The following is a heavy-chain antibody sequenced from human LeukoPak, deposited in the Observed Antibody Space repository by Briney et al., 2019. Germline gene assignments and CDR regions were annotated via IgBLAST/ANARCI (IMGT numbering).Heavy chain of an antibody. V-gene: IGHV4-59*08. J-gene: IGHJ4*02. Sequence: KPSETLSLTCTVSGGSIGIYYWSWIRQPPGKGLEWIGYIYYSGSTNYNPSLRSRVTISVDTSKNQFSLKLNSVTAADTAVYYCARHGYDSSGWYYFDYWGQGTLVTVSS. D-gene: IGHD6-19*01. CDR3: ARHGYDSSGWYYFDY. CDR2: IYYSGST. CDR1: GGSIGIYY.